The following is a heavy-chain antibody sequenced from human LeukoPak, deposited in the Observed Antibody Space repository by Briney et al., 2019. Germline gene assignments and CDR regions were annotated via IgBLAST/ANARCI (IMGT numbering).Heavy chain of an antibody. CDR2: IYYSGST. Sequence: SETLSLTCTVSGGSISSGGYYWSWIRQHPGKGLEWIGYIYYSGSTYYNPSLKSRVTISVDTSKNQFSLKLSSVTAADTAVYYCARVRHWSSTSCYPGNPYKDVLGKGTTVTVSS. D-gene: IGHD2-2*01. CDR3: ARVRHWSSTSCYPGNPYKDV. J-gene: IGHJ6*03. V-gene: IGHV4-31*03. CDR1: GGSISSGGYY.